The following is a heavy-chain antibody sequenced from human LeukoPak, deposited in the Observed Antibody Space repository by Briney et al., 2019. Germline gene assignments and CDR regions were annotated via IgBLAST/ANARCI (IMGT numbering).Heavy chain of an antibody. V-gene: IGHV4-30-4*01. CDR2: IYYSGST. Sequence: PSQTLSLTCTVSGGSISSGDYYWSWIRQPPGKGLEWIGYIYYSGSTYYNPSLKSRVTISVDTSKNQFSLKLSSVTAADTAVYYCARGRGSYYRRYFDYWGQGTLVTVSS. D-gene: IGHD1-26*01. J-gene: IGHJ4*02. CDR3: ARGRGSYYRRYFDY. CDR1: GGSISSGDYY.